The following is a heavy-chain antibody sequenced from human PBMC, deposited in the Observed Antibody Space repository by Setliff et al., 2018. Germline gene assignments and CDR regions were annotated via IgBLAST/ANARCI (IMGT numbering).Heavy chain of an antibody. CDR2: IIPILGIA. Sequence: GASVKVSCKASGGTFSSYTISWVRQAPGQGLEWMGRIIPILGIANYAQKFQGRVTITADKSTSTAYMELSSLRSEDTAVYYCARMGGSPPAAVDYYYYMDVWGKGTTVTVSS. CDR3: ARMGGSPPAAVDYYYYMDV. D-gene: IGHD1-26*01. J-gene: IGHJ6*03. V-gene: IGHV1-69*02. CDR1: GGTFSSYT.